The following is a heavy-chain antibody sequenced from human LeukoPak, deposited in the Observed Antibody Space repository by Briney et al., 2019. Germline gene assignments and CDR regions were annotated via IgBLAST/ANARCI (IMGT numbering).Heavy chain of an antibody. CDR1: GFIFDTYG. Sequence: GGSLRLSCAASGFIFDTYGMHWVRQAPGKGLEWVAVISYDGSNKYYADSVKGRFTISRDNSKNTLYLQMNSLRAEDTAVYYCAKNQGYCSGGSCYMGYYYYGMDVWGQGTTVTVSS. J-gene: IGHJ6*02. V-gene: IGHV3-30*18. CDR3: AKNQGYCSGGSCYMGYYYYGMDV. D-gene: IGHD2-15*01. CDR2: ISYDGSNK.